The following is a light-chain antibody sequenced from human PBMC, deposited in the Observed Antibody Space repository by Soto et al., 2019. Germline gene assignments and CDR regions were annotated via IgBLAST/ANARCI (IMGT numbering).Light chain of an antibody. J-gene: IGKJ2*01. V-gene: IGKV3-15*01. CDR3: QQYKNWPHT. Sequence: GVTLSPATVSVSPGERATLSCRASQTVSSNLAWYQQKPGQSPRLLIYGASTRATGIPARFSGSGSGTEFTLTINSLQSEDFAVYYCQQYKNWPHTFGQGTKVDIK. CDR1: QTVSSN. CDR2: GAS.